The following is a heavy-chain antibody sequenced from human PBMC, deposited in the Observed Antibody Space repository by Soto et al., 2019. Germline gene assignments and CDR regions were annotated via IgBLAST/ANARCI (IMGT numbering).Heavy chain of an antibody. V-gene: IGHV4-34*01. D-gene: IGHD5-18*01. CDR2: INHSGST. CDR3: ARGGVQLAYFDY. Sequence: SETLSLTCAVYGGSFSGYYWSWIRQPPGKGLEWIGEINHSGSTNYNPSLKSRVTISVDTSKNQFSLKLSSVTAADTAVYYCARGGVQLAYFDYWGQGTLVTVSS. J-gene: IGHJ4*02. CDR1: GGSFSGYY.